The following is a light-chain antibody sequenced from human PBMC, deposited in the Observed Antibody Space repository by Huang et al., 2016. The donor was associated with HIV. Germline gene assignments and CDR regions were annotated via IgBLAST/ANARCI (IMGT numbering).Light chain of an antibody. CDR2: AAS. CDR3: LQDYNYPRT. J-gene: IGKJ3*01. V-gene: IGKV1-6*01. Sequence: AIQMTQSPSSLSASVGDRVTITCRTSQGIRNDLGWYQQKPGKAPKLLIYAASSLQSGVPSRFSGSGSGTDFTLTISSMQPEDFATYYCLQDYNYPRTFGPGTKVDIK. CDR1: QGIRND.